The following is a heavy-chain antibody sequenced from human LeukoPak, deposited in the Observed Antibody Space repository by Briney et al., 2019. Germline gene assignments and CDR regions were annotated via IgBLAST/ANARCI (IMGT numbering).Heavy chain of an antibody. CDR3: ARVATTSYYYYVMDV. V-gene: IGHV4-59*01. CDR2: IYYTGST. D-gene: IGHD4-17*01. Sequence: PSETLSLTCTVSRGSISSYYWSWIRQPPGKGLEWIGYIYYTGSTNYNPSLKSRVTISVDTSKKQFSLKLSSVTAADTAVYYCARVATTSYYYYVMDVWGQGTTVTVSS. J-gene: IGHJ6*02. CDR1: RGSISSYY.